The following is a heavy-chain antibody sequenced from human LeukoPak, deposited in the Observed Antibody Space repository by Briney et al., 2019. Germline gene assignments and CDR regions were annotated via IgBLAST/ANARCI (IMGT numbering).Heavy chain of an antibody. CDR1: GLIFNIAW. CDR2: ITTTADGEIT. CDR3: TARLEKTDDDS. V-gene: IGHV3-15*01. J-gene: IGHJ4*02. Sequence: GGSLTLSCERSGLIFNIAWMSWVRQAPGKGLEWFGRITTTADGEITDYGAPVRGRYTTSRDDTKRTAYLQMDSLKTEDTAVYYCTARLEKTDDDSWGKGTLVTVSS.